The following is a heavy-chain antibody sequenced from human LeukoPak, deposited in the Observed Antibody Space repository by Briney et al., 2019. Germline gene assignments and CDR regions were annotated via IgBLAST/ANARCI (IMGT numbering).Heavy chain of an antibody. Sequence: PSEALSLTCAGYGGSFSGYYWSWIRQPPGKGLEWIGEIKHSGSTNYNPSLKRRVTISVDTSKNQFSLKLSSVPAAATAVYYCARGPRKTARKSAVAGTTLKGWFDPWGQGTLVTVSS. D-gene: IGHD6-19*01. CDR1: GGSFSGYY. CDR2: IKHSGST. CDR3: ARGPRKTARKSAVAGTTLKGWFDP. J-gene: IGHJ5*02. V-gene: IGHV4-34*01.